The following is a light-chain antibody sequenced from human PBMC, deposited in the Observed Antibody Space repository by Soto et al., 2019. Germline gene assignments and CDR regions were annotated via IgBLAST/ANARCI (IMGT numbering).Light chain of an antibody. Sequence: DIVMTQSPDSLAVSLGERATINCKSSQSVLYSSNNKNYLAWYQQKPGQPPKLLIYWASTRESGVPDRFSGSGSGTDFTLTISSLQAEDVAVYSCQQYYCTPYTFGQGTKLEIK. CDR3: QQYYCTPYT. V-gene: IGKV4-1*01. CDR2: WAS. J-gene: IGKJ2*01. CDR1: QSVLYSSNNKNY.